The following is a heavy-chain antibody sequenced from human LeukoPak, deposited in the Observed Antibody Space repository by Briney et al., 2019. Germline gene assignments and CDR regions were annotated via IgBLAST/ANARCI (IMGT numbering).Heavy chain of an antibody. V-gene: IGHV3-7*01. CDR1: GFTFSSYW. CDR2: IKQDGSEK. J-gene: IGHJ6*03. CDR3: ARDRFRVFSGWYYYYYYMDV. D-gene: IGHD6-19*01. Sequence: PGGSLRLSCAASGFTFSSYWMSWVRQAPGKGLECVANIKQDGSEKYYVDSVKGRFTISRDNAKNSLYLQMNSLRAEDTAVYYCARDRFRVFSGWYYYYYYMDVWGKGTTVTVSS.